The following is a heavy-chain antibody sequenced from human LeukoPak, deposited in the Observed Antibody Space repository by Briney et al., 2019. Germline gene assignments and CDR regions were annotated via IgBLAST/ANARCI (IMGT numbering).Heavy chain of an antibody. V-gene: IGHV3-20*04. CDR1: GFTFNNYA. D-gene: IGHD5-12*01. CDR2: ISDGGTT. J-gene: IGHJ4*02. Sequence: PGESLRLSCAASGFTFNNYAFNWVRQPPGKGLEWVSGISDGGTTYYADSVKGRFTISRDNAKNSLYLQMNSLRGEDTAFYYCARDDPYSGYDYDYWGRGVLVTVSS. CDR3: ARDDPYSGYDYDY.